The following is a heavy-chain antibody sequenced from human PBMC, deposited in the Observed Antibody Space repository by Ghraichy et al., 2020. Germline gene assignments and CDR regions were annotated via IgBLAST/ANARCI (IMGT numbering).Heavy chain of an antibody. D-gene: IGHD3-10*01. Sequence: GGSLRLSCAASGLIFSSYWMTWVRQAPGKGLEWVANINQDGREKYYVASVKGRFTISRDNAKNSLYLQMNGLRAEDTAVYYCSSGDTFDIWGQGTMVAVSP. J-gene: IGHJ3*02. CDR2: INQDGREK. V-gene: IGHV3-7*03. CDR3: SSGDTFDI. CDR1: GLIFSSYW.